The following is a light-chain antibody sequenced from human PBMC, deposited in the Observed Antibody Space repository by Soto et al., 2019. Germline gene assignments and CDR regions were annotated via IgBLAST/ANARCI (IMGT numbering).Light chain of an antibody. CDR1: QTVRNNY. J-gene: IGKJ4*01. CDR3: QQFSSYPLT. V-gene: IGKV3-20*01. Sequence: ELVLTQSPGTLSLSPKERGTLSCRASQTVRNNYLAWYQQKPGQAPRLLIYDASSRATGIPDRFSGGGSGTDFTLTISRLEPEDFAVYYCQQFSSYPLTFGGGTKVDIK. CDR2: DAS.